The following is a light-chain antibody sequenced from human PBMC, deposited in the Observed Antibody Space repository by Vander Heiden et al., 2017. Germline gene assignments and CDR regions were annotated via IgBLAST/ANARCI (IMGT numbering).Light chain of an antibody. CDR2: RNN. CDR3: AAWDDSLSGWV. V-gene: IGLV1-47*01. J-gene: IGLJ3*02. CDR1: SSNIGSNY. Sequence: QSVLTQPPSASGTTGQRVTISCSGSSSNIGSNYVYWYQQLPGTAPKLLIYRNNQRPSVVPDRFSGSKSGTSASLAISGLRSEDEADYYCAAWDDSLSGWVFGGGTKLTVL.